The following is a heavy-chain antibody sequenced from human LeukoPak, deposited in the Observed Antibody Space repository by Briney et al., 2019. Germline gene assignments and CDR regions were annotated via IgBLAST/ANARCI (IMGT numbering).Heavy chain of an antibody. Sequence: PGGSLRPSRSASGFTLSSDLISWVPQAPGKGPEWVANINPEGSEKIYVESVKGRFTISRNHAKQSLYLQSNSLRAEVKAVYYCARLIAVVITTRGYGMDVWGQGTTVTVSS. CDR3: ARLIAVVITTRGYGMDV. J-gene: IGHJ6*02. CDR1: GFTLSSDL. V-gene: IGHV3-7*01. D-gene: IGHD3-22*01. CDR2: INPEGSEK.